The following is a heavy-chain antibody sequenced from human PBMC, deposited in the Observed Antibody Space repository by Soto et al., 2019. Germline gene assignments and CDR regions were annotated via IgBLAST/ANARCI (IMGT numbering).Heavy chain of an antibody. D-gene: IGHD3-10*01. CDR1: GFTLTSYG. J-gene: IGHJ3*02. Sequence: QVQLVESGGGVAQPGRSLRLSCGGSGFTLTSYGVHWVRQAPGKGLEWVAVIPSDGSRKFYIDSVKGRFSLSRDNSGTPLYLKLTRPRPENTGVYSCAILPAGVPAPGPDFAFDIWGQGTKVTVSS. CDR3: AILPAGVPAPGPDFAFDI. CDR2: IPSDGSRK. V-gene: IGHV3-30*03.